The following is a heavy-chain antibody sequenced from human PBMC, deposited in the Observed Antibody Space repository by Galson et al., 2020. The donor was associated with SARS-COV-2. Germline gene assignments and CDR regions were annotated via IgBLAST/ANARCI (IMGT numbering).Heavy chain of an antibody. Sequence: SYTLSLTFTVSGVSISSYGFHWSWIRQILQPAGQRLECIGRVFSTSMSYSNPSLETRVTISVYTSRSQFSLKVNSVTAADTAVYFCARTFSYHDFSPSYLDIWGRGTMVTVSS. D-gene: IGHD3-3*01. CDR3: ARTFSYHDFSPSYLDI. CDR2: VFSTSMS. CDR1: GVSISSYGFH. J-gene: IGHJ2*01. V-gene: IGHV4-61*02.